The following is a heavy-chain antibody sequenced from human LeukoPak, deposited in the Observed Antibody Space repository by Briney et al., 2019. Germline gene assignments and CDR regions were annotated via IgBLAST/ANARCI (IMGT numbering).Heavy chain of an antibody. Sequence: SETLSLTCTVSGGSISSYHWSWIPQPPGKGLEWIGYIYYSWSTNYNPSLKSRVTISVDTSKNPFSLTLSSVTAADTAVYYCARHGFRDSSGYYFWEIDYWGQGTLVTVSS. CDR3: ARHGFRDSSGYYFWEIDY. CDR2: IYYSWST. J-gene: IGHJ4*02. CDR1: GGSISSYH. V-gene: IGHV4-59*08. D-gene: IGHD3-22*01.